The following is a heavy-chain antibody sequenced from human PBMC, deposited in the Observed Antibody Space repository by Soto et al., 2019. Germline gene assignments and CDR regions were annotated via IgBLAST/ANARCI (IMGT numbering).Heavy chain of an antibody. V-gene: IGHV4-34*01. CDR2: INHSGST. CDR3: VRGQWLPRGEY. D-gene: IGHD6-19*01. Sequence: QVQLQQWGAGLLRPSETLSLTCGVSGGAFSGFFWTWIRQPPGKGLEWIGEINHSGSTNYNPALKSRVTLSMDMSENQLALSLTSVTAADTAVYYCVRGQWLPRGEYWGQGTLVTVSS. CDR1: GGAFSGFF. J-gene: IGHJ4*02.